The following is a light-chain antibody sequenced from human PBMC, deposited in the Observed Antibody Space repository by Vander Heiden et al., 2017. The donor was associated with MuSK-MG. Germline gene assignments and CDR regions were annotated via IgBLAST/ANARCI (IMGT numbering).Light chain of an antibody. CDR2: GNV. Sequence: QSVLTQPPSVSGAPGQTVTISCTGGRSNIGAGFVVHWYQLLPGTAPKLLIFGNVNRPSGVPDRFSGSKSGTSASLAITGLQAEDEADYYCQSYDSGLSVVFGGGTKLTVL. V-gene: IGLV1-40*01. CDR1: RSNIGAGFV. CDR3: QSYDSGLSVV. J-gene: IGLJ3*02.